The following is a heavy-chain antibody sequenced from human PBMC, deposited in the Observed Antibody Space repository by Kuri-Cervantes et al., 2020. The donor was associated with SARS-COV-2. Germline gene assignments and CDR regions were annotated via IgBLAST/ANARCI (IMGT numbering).Heavy chain of an antibody. Sequence: ASVKVSCKVSGYTFTSYGISWVRQAPGQGLEWMGWISAYNGNTNYAQKLQGRVTMTTDTSTSTAYMELRSLRSDDTAVYYCARDGIDIVVGNDAFDIWGQGTMVTVSS. D-gene: IGHD2-2*01. CDR3: ARDGIDIVVGNDAFDI. CDR2: ISAYNGNT. J-gene: IGHJ3*02. V-gene: IGHV1-18*01. CDR1: GYTFTSYG.